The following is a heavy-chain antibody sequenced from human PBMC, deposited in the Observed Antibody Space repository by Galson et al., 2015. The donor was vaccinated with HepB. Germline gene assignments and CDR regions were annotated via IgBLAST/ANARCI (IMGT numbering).Heavy chain of an antibody. Sequence: CAISGDSVSSHSAAWNWIRQSPSRGLEWLGRTYYRSKWYNDYAVSVKSRITINPDTSKNQFSLQLNSVTPEDTAVYYCARTSSGWYFSGDFNWFDPWGQGTLVTVSS. CDR2: TYYRSKWYN. J-gene: IGHJ5*02. V-gene: IGHV6-1*01. D-gene: IGHD6-19*01. CDR1: GDSVSSHSAA. CDR3: ARTSSGWYFSGDFNWFDP.